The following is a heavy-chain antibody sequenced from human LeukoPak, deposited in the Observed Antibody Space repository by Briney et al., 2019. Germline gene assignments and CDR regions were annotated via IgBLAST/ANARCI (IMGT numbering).Heavy chain of an antibody. CDR1: GGSFSGYY. Sequence: SETLSLTCAVYGGSFSGYYWSWIRQPPGKGLEWIGEINHSGSTNYNPSLKSRVTISVDTSKNQFSLKLSSVTAADTAVYYCARYASLGYCSGGSCPRPPYNLFDPWGQGTLVTVSS. J-gene: IGHJ5*02. CDR2: INHSGST. V-gene: IGHV4-34*01. CDR3: ARYASLGYCSGGSCPRPPYNLFDP. D-gene: IGHD2-15*01.